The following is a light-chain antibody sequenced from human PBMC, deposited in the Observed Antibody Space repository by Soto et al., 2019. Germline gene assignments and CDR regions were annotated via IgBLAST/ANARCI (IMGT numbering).Light chain of an antibody. V-gene: IGKV3-20*01. Sequence: EIVLTQSPGTLSLSPGERATLSCRASQSVSRTYFAWYQQKPGQAHRLLIHGASYRVTGIPYRFSGSGSGTDFTLTISRLEPEDFAVYYCQQYTTSPTFGPGTKVDIK. CDR2: GAS. CDR3: QQYTTSPT. CDR1: QSVSRTY. J-gene: IGKJ3*01.